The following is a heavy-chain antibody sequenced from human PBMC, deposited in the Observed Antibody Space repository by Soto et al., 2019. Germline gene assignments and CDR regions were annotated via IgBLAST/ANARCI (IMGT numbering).Heavy chain of an antibody. J-gene: IGHJ6*02. D-gene: IGHD2-15*01. CDR1: GYTFTGYY. CDR2: INPNSGGP. V-gene: IGHV1-2*04. Sequence: QVQLVQSGAEVKKPGASVKVSCKASGYTFTGYYMHWVRQAPGQGLEWMGWINPNSGGPNYAQKFQGWVTMTRDTSISTAYMELSRLRSDDTAVYYCARDRLMGCCSGGSCYGGCGYYYYYGMDVWGQGTTVTVSS. CDR3: ARDRLMGCCSGGSCYGGCGYYYYYGMDV.